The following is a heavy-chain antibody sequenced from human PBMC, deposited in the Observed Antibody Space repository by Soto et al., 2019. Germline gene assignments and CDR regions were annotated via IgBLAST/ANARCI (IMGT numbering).Heavy chain of an antibody. CDR3: ARDLSGTGLDI. CDR1: GDSIGRFY. CDR2: VYSTGGV. V-gene: IGHV4-4*07. D-gene: IGHD1-26*01. J-gene: IGHJ6*02. Sequence: QLKLHESGPGLVKPSETLSLTCNVSGDSIGRFYWSWIRQSAGKGLEWIGRVYSTGGVTYNPALKGGVTISLDRSNNHVSLEMNSVPAADTAVYFCARDLSGTGLDIWGRGTRVSVSS.